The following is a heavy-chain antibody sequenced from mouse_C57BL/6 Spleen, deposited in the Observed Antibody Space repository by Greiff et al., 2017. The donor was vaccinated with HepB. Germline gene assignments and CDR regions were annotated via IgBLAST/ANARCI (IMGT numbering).Heavy chain of an antibody. CDR2: IDPSDSDT. Sequence: QVQLKQPGAELVKPGASVKLSCKASGYTFTSYWMQWVKQRPGQGLEWIGEIDPSDSDTNYNQKFKGKATLTVDTSSSTAYMQLSSLTSEDSAVYYCAKYGTYFDYWGQGTTLTVSS. D-gene: IGHD2-1*01. CDR1: GYTFTSYW. CDR3: AKYGTYFDY. J-gene: IGHJ2*01. V-gene: IGHV1-50*01.